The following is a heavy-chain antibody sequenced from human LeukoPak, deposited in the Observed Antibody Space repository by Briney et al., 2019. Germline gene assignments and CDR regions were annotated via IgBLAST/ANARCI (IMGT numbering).Heavy chain of an antibody. J-gene: IGHJ6*03. CDR1: GYTFTGYY. CDR2: INPNSGGT. V-gene: IGHV1-2*02. Sequence: ASVKVSCKASGYTFTGYYMHGVRQAPGQGLNWMGWINPNSGGTNYAQKFQGRVTMTRHTTISTANMELSRLRSDDTAVYYCARRPYSGSYYGSYYYYMDVWGKGTTVTVSS. CDR3: ARRPYSGSYYGSYYYYMDV. D-gene: IGHD1-26*01.